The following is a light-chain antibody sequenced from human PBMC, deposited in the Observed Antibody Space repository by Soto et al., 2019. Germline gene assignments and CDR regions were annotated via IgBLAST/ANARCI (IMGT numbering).Light chain of an antibody. CDR2: KAS. CDR3: QQYYSYPWT. Sequence: DIQMTQSPSTLFGSVGDRVTITCRASQTISSWLAWYQQKPGKAPKLLIYKASTLKSGVPSRFSGSGSGTDFTLTISCLQSEDFATYYCQQYYSYPWTFGQGTKVDIK. J-gene: IGKJ1*01. CDR1: QTISSW. V-gene: IGKV1-5*03.